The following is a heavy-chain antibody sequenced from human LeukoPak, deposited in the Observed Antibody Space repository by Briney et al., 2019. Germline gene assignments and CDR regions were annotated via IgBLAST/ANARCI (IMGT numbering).Heavy chain of an antibody. CDR3: ARATNSWIRNNYYFDY. CDR1: GYTFTTYT. V-gene: IGHV7-4-1*02. CDR2: INTNTGNP. J-gene: IGHJ4*02. D-gene: IGHD5-18*01. Sequence: ASVKVSRKASGYTFTTYTINWVRQAPGQGLEWMGWINTNTGNPTYAQGFTGRFVFSLDTSVSTAYLQISSLKAEDTAVYYCARATNSWIRNNYYFDYWGQGTLVSVSS.